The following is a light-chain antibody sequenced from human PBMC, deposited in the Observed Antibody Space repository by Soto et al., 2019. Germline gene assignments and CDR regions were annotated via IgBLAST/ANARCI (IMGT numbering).Light chain of an antibody. CDR3: QQYNNWLRT. CDR2: GAS. J-gene: IGKJ1*01. V-gene: IGKV3-15*01. Sequence: EIVMTQSPATLSVSPGERATLSCRASQSVSSNLAWYQQKPGQAPRLLIYGASTRATGIPARFSGSGSGTESTLTISSLQSEDFAVYYCQQYNNWLRTFGQGTKVEIK. CDR1: QSVSSN.